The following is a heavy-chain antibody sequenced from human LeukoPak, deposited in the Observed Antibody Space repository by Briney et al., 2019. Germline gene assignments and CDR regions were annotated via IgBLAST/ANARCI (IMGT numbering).Heavy chain of an antibody. CDR1: GGSFSGYY. Sequence: SETLSLTCAVCGGSFSGYYWSWIRQPPGKGLEWIGEINHSGSTNYNPSLKSRVTISVDTSKNQFSLKLSSVTAADTAVYYCARRRSSSWYGGGYYYYGMDVWGQGTTVTVSS. CDR2: INHSGST. V-gene: IGHV4-34*01. J-gene: IGHJ6*02. D-gene: IGHD6-13*01. CDR3: ARRRSSSWYGGGYYYYGMDV.